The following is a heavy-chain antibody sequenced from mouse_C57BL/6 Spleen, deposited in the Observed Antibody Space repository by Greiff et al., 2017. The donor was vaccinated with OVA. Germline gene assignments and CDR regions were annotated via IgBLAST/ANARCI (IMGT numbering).Heavy chain of an antibody. D-gene: IGHD1-1*01. CDR2: ISAGGSYT. V-gene: IGHV5-4*03. CDR3: ARRGTTVVAKYFDV. Sequence: EVKLMESGGGLVKPGGSLKLSCAASGFTFSSYAMSWVRQTPEKRLELVATISAGGSYTYYPDNVKGRFTISRDNAKNNLYLQMSHLKSEDTAMYYCARRGTTVVAKYFDVWGTGTTVTVSS. J-gene: IGHJ1*03. CDR1: GFTFSSYA.